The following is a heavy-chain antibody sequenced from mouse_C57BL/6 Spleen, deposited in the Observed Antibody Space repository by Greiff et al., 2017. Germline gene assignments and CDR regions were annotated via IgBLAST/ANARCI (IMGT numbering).Heavy chain of an antibody. D-gene: IGHD2-10*02. CDR2: ISSGGDYI. CDR3: TRVQYGYYAMDY. CDR1: GFTFSSYA. J-gene: IGHJ4*01. V-gene: IGHV5-9-1*02. Sequence: EVKVVESGAGLVKPGGSLKLSCAASGFTFSSYAMSWVRQTPEKRLEWVAYISSGGDYIYYADTVKGRFTISRDNARNTLYLQMSSLKSEDTAMYYCTRVQYGYYAMDYWGQGTSVTVSS.